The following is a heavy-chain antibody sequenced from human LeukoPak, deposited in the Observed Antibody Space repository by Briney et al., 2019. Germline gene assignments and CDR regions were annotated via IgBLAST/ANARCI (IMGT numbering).Heavy chain of an antibody. J-gene: IGHJ3*02. CDR2: MSSGGST. CDR1: GVSIRSGDYY. CDR3: ARLALPRARYAFDI. V-gene: IGHV4-39*07. Sequence: PSETLSLTCTVSGVSIRSGDYYRGWVRQSPGKGLEWIGSMSSGGSTFYNPSLRSRVTIPVDTSNDQFSLKLSSVTAADTAVYYCARLALPRARYAFDIWGQGTMVTVSP.